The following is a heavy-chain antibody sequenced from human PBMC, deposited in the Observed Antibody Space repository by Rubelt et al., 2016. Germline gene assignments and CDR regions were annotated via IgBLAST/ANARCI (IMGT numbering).Heavy chain of an antibody. Sequence: QAQLVQSGAEVKKPGASVKVSCKASGYTFTTNDINWVRQATGQGLEWMGWMNPNSGNTGYAQKFQGRVAMTRNTTLSTAYTELSSLRSEETAVYYCAALYSDYWGQGTLVTVSS. J-gene: IGHJ4*02. D-gene: IGHD2-21*01. CDR1: GYTFTTND. CDR2: MNPNSGNT. V-gene: IGHV1-8*01. CDR3: AALYSDY.